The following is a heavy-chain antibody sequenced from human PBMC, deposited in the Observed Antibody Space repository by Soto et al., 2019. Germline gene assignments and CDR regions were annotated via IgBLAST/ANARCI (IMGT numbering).Heavy chain of an antibody. D-gene: IGHD2-15*01. V-gene: IGHV4-31*03. CDR3: ARVYCSGGSCYEFDY. J-gene: IGHJ4*02. Sequence: QVQLQESGPGLVKPSQTLSLTCTVSGGSISSGGYYWSWIRQHPGKGLQWIGYIYYSGSTYYNPALKSRGTKAVDTSKNQCSLKLSSVTAADTAVYYCARVYCSGGSCYEFDYWGQGTLVTVSS. CDR1: GGSISSGGYY. CDR2: IYYSGST.